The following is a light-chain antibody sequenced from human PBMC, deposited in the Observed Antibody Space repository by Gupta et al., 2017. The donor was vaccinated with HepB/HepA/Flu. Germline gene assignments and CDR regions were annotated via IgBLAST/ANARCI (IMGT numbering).Light chain of an antibody. CDR3: QQQHGWPPGDS. Sequence: EVVMTQSPATLSVSPGERATLSCRASRSLGTDLVWYQQKVGQAPRLLIYGASTRATDIPARFSGSGSGTEFTLTISSRQSEDSAVYYCQQQHGWPPGDSFGQGTKVEIK. V-gene: IGKV3-15*01. CDR2: GAS. J-gene: IGKJ2*03. CDR1: RSLGTD.